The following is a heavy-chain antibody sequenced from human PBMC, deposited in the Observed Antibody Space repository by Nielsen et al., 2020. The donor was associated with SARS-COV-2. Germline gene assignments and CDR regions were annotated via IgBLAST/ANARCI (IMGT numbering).Heavy chain of an antibody. D-gene: IGHD3-22*01. CDR1: GFTFSSYA. CDR2: IYSGGSST. Sequence: GESLKISCAASGFTFSSYAMSWVRQAPGKGLEWVSVIYSGGSSTYYADSVKGRFTISRDNSKNMLYLQMNSLRAEDTAVYYCAKDMPAYYYDSSGYYPWYFDYWGQGTLVTVSS. J-gene: IGHJ4*02. CDR3: AKDMPAYYYDSSGYYPWYFDY. V-gene: IGHV3-23*03.